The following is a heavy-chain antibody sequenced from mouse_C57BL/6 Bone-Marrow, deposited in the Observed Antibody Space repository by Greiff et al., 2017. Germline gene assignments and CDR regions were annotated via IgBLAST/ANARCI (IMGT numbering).Heavy chain of an antibody. V-gene: IGHV1-50*01. Sequence: QVQLQQPGAELVKPGASVKLSCKASGYTFTSYWMQWVKQRPGKGLEWIGAIDPSDSYTNYNQKFKGKATLTVDTSYSTTYMQISSRTSEDSAVYYCARENYYGSSQDYFDYWGQGTTLTVSS. CDR1: GYTFTSYW. J-gene: IGHJ2*01. CDR3: ARENYYGSSQDYFDY. D-gene: IGHD1-1*01. CDR2: IDPSDSYT.